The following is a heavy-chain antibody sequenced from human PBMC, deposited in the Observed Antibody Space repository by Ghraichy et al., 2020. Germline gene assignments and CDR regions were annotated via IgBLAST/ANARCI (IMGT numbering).Heavy chain of an antibody. Sequence: SGPTLVKPTQTLTLTCTLSGFSLTTTGAGVGWVRQPPGKALEWLALLYWNDETWYSPSQRSRLFIDEDTSKNQVILTVTNTDPLDTATYFCVHKKKTQPEFDYWGQGTLVTVSS. CDR2: LYWNDET. J-gene: IGHJ4*02. V-gene: IGHV2-5*01. CDR1: GFSLTTTGAG. D-gene: IGHD5-18*01. CDR3: VHKKKTQPEFDY.